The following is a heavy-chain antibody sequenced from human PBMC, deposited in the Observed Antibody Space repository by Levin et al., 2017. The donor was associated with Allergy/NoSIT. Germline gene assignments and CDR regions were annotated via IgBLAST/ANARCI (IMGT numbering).Heavy chain of an antibody. CDR1: GFSLATNGVG. CDR2: VYWDDAR. Sequence: SGPTLVKPTQTLTVTCSFSGFSLATNGVGVGWIRQPPGKALEWVALVYWDDARRYSHSLKNRLTITKDTSKNQVVLTLTNMDPVDTGTDYCAHIPARPSCNEWTSYYWFHPWGQGILVHVSS. J-gene: IGHJ5*02. CDR3: AHIPARPSCNEWTSYYWFHP. D-gene: IGHD2-2*01. V-gene: IGHV2-5*02.